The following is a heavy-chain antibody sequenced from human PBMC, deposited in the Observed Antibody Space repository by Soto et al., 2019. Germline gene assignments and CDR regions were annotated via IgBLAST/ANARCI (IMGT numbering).Heavy chain of an antibody. J-gene: IGHJ3*02. CDR1: GGSIISSNYY. CDR2: IFYSGIT. D-gene: IGHD7-27*01. CDR3: ARPPTANLDAFDI. V-gene: IGHV4-39*01. Sequence: SETLSLTCTVSGGSIISSNYYFFCIRQPPGKGLEWIGSIFYSGITYHNPSLKSRVTISVDTSKNQFSLNLSSVTAADTAVYYCARPPTANLDAFDIWGLGTMVTVSS.